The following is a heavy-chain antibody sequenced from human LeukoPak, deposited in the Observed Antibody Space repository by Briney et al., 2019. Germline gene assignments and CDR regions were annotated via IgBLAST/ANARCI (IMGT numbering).Heavy chain of an antibody. CDR3: ASFNYYGSGSSDY. CDR1: GGSISSYY. Sequence: SEXLSLTCTVSGGSISSYYWSWIRQPAGKGLEWIGRIYTSGSTNYNPSLTSRVTMSVDTSKNQFSLKLSSVTAADTAVYYCASFNYYGSGSSDYWGQGTLVTVSS. V-gene: IGHV4-4*07. D-gene: IGHD3-10*01. CDR2: IYTSGST. J-gene: IGHJ4*02.